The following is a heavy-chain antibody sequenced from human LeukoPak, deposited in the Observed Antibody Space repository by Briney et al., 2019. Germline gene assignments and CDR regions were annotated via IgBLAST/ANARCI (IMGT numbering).Heavy chain of an antibody. Sequence: GGSLRLSCAASGFTFSSYEMNWVRQAPGKGLEWVSYISSSGSTIYYADSVKGRFTISRDNAKNSLYLQMNSLRAEDTAVYYCAREIQLWLPDRYFDYWGQGTLATVSS. CDR2: ISSSGSTI. CDR3: AREIQLWLPDRYFDY. J-gene: IGHJ4*02. CDR1: GFTFSSYE. V-gene: IGHV3-48*03. D-gene: IGHD5-18*01.